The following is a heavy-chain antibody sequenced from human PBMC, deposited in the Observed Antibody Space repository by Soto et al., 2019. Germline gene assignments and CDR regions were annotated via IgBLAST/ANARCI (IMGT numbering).Heavy chain of an antibody. Sequence: QVQLVQSGAEVKKPGSSVTVSCKASGGTFSSYAISWVRQAPGQGLEWMGGIIPIFGTANYAQKFQGRVTITADESTSTAYMELSSLRSEDTAVYYCARRGEYYYDSSGYFDYWGQGTLVTVSS. CDR1: GGTFSSYA. CDR2: IIPIFGTA. D-gene: IGHD3-22*01. V-gene: IGHV1-69*01. CDR3: ARRGEYYYDSSGYFDY. J-gene: IGHJ4*02.